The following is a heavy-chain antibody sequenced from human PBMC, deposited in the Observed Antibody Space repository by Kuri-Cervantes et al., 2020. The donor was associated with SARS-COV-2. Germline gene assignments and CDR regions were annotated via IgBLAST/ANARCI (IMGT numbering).Heavy chain of an antibody. CDR2: IDWDDDK. Sequence: SGPTLVKPTQTLTLTCTFPGFSLSTSGMCVSWIRQPPGKALEWLALIDWDDDKYYSTSLKTRLTISKDTSKNQVVLTMTNMDPVDTATYYCARIPDIVVVPAAIPWFDPWGQGTLVTVSS. CDR1: GFSLSTSGMC. D-gene: IGHD2-2*01. CDR3: ARIPDIVVVPAAIPWFDP. J-gene: IGHJ5*02. V-gene: IGHV2-70*01.